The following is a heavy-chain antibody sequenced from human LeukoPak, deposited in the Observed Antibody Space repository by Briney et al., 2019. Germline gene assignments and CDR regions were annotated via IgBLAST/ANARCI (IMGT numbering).Heavy chain of an antibody. V-gene: IGHV4-4*02. CDR1: GGSISGTYW. CDR3: ARLTKNDSGTYRFGKKKRGYMDV. Sequence: SETLSLTCTVSGGSISGTYWWNWVRPPPGKGLQWIGEVYHSGSTNYNPSLKSRVTISVDTSKNQFSLKLSSVTAADTAVYYCARLTKNDSGTYRFGKKKRGYMDVWGKGTTVTISS. D-gene: IGHD3-10*01. J-gene: IGHJ6*03. CDR2: VYHSGST.